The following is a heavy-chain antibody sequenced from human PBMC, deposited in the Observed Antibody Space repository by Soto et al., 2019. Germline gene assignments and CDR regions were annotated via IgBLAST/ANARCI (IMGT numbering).Heavy chain of an antibody. D-gene: IGHD2-8*01. Sequence: EVQLVESGGGLVQPGGSLRLSGAVSGFTFTSYSMSWVRQAPGAGLEWVANIQQDGSEKYYVDSVKGRFTISRDNAKNSLYLQMNSLRAEDTAVYYCARALPGYCTTTDCYSDFDYWGQGTLVTVSS. J-gene: IGHJ4*02. V-gene: IGHV3-7*03. CDR3: ARALPGYCTTTDCYSDFDY. CDR1: GFTFTSYS. CDR2: IQQDGSEK.